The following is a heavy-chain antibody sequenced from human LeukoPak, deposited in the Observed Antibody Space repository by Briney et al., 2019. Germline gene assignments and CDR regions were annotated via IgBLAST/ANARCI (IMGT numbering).Heavy chain of an antibody. D-gene: IGHD6-25*01. CDR1: GGSISTYY. CDR2: IYYSGSA. V-gene: IGHV4-59*08. Sequence: SETLSLTCTVSGGSISTYYWSWIRQPPGEGLEWIGYIYYSGSANYNPSLKSRVTISVDTSKNQFSLKLSSVTAADTAVYYCARQEGVAAAANWFGPWGQGTLVTVSS. CDR3: ARQEGVAAAANWFGP. J-gene: IGHJ5*02.